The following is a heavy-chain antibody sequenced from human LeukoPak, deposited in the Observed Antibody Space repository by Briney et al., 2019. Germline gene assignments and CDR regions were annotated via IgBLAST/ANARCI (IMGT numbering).Heavy chain of an antibody. J-gene: IGHJ4*02. D-gene: IGHD3-22*01. CDR1: GGSFSGYY. V-gene: IGHV4-34*01. Sequence: SETLSLTCAVYGGSFSGYYWGWIRQPPGKGLEWIGEINHSGSTNYNPSLKSRVTISVDTSKNQFSLKLSSVTAADTAVYYCARGTYYYDSSRFGADYWGQGTLVTVSS. CDR2: INHSGST. CDR3: ARGTYYYDSSRFGADY.